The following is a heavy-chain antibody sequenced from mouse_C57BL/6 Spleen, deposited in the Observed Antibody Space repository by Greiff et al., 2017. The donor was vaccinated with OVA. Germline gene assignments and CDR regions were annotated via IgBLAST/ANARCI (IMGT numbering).Heavy chain of an antibody. D-gene: IGHD1-1*02. CDR3: ARELLGSPY. J-gene: IGHJ3*01. Sequence: EVQLQQSGPELVKPGASVKISCKASGYTFTDYYMNWVKQSHGKSLEWIGDINPNNGGTSYNQKFKGKATLTVDKSSSTAYMELRSLTSEDSAVYYCARELLGSPYWGQGTLVTVSA. V-gene: IGHV1-26*01. CDR1: GYTFTDYY. CDR2: INPNNGGT.